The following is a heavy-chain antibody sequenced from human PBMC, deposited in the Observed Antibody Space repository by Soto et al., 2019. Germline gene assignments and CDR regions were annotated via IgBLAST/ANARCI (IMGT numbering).Heavy chain of an antibody. CDR1: GGTFSSYA. Sequence: QVQLVQSGAEVKKPGSSVKVSCKASGGTFSSYAISWVRQAHGQGLEWMGGIIPIFGTANYAQKFQGRVTITADKATSTDYMELSNLRSEDTAVYYCVRAPDLVSKDSVFYYFGMDVWGQGTTVTVSS. J-gene: IGHJ6*02. CDR3: VRAPDLVSKDSVFYYFGMDV. D-gene: IGHD2-15*01. CDR2: IIPIFGTA. V-gene: IGHV1-69*06.